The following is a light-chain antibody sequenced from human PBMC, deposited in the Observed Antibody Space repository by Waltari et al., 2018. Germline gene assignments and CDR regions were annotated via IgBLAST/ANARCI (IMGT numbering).Light chain of an antibody. V-gene: IGKV1-5*03. J-gene: IGKJ2*01. Sequence: DIQMTPSPSTLSASAGDKVTITCRASQSIDRWLAWYQQKPGQAPHLLIYRAPNLGSGAPSRFSGSGSGTEFTLTITGLQPDDLATYYCQQYDRSPYTFGQGTKVEIK. CDR1: QSIDRW. CDR2: RAP. CDR3: QQYDRSPYT.